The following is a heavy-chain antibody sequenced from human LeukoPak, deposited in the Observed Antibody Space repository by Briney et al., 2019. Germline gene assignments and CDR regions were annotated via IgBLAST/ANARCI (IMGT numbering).Heavy chain of an antibody. CDR2: INPNSGGT. D-gene: IGHD2-2*01. CDR1: GYTFTGYY. CDR3: ASEFVVVLAGPYGMDV. J-gene: IGHJ6*02. Sequence: ASVKVSCKASGYTFTGYYLHWVRRAPGQGLEWMGWINPNSGGTNYAQKFQGSVTMTRDTSISTASMDLSRLRSDDTTAYDCASEFVVVLAGPYGMDVWGQGTPVTVSS. V-gene: IGHV1-2*02.